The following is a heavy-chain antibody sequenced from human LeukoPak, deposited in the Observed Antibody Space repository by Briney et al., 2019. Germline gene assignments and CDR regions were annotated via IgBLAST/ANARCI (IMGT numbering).Heavy chain of an antibody. Sequence: SETLSLTCTVSGSSISSGGYYWSWIRQHPGKGLEWIGYIYYSGSTYYNPSLKSRVTISVDTSKNQFSLKLSSVTAADTAVYYCARDNYYDSSGYYGSIDYWGQGTLVTVSS. V-gene: IGHV4-31*03. CDR2: IYYSGST. D-gene: IGHD3-22*01. J-gene: IGHJ4*02. CDR3: ARDNYYDSSGYYGSIDY. CDR1: GSSISSGGYY.